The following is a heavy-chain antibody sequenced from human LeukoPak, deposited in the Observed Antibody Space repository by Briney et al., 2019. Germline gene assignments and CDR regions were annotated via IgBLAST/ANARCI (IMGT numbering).Heavy chain of an antibody. CDR3: ARGEYQLPLRVDAFDI. D-gene: IGHD2-2*01. CDR1: GGSISSYY. CDR2: IYTSGST. J-gene: IGHJ3*02. Sequence: KSSETLSLTCTVSGGSISSYYWSWIRQPAGKGLEWIGRIYTSGSTNYNPSLKSRVTMSVDTSKNQFSLKLSSVTAADTAVYYCARGEYQLPLRVDAFDIWGQGTMVTVSS. V-gene: IGHV4-4*07.